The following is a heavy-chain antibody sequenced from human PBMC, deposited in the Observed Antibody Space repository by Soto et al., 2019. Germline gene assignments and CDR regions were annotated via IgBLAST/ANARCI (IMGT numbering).Heavy chain of an antibody. V-gene: IGHV3-23*01. J-gene: IGHJ6*02. Sequence: EVQLLESGGGLVQPGGSLRLSCAASGFTFSNYAMTWVRQAPGKGLEWVSVISGTGGGTNNADSAKGRFTTSRDNSKNTLYLQMNSLRAEDTAVYYCAQRAFYGSGIPNYYGMDVWGQGTAVTVSS. CDR1: GFTFSNYA. CDR3: AQRAFYGSGIPNYYGMDV. CDR2: ISGTGGGT. D-gene: IGHD3-10*01.